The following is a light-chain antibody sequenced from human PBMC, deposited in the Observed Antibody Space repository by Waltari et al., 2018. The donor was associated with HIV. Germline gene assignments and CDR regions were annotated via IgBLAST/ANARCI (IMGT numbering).Light chain of an antibody. Sequence: QSALTQPPSASGTPGQRVTISCSGGSSNFGRNDVNWYQQFPGEAPRLLFYRNNQRPSGVSDRFSASKSGTSASLAISGLQSEDEADYLCAAWDDTVNGLIFGGGTRVTVL. CDR1: SSNFGRND. CDR2: RNN. J-gene: IGLJ2*01. V-gene: IGLV1-44*01. CDR3: AAWDDTVNGLI.